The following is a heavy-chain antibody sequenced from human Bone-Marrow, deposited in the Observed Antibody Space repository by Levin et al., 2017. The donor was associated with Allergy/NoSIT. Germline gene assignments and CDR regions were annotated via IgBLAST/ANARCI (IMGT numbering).Heavy chain of an antibody. CDR3: AREPLHCSSTSCYGGPGDWFDP. D-gene: IGHD2-2*01. V-gene: IGHV1-69*06. CDR1: GGTFSSYA. J-gene: IGHJ5*02. Sequence: SVKVSCKASGGTFSSYAISWVRQAPGQGLEWMGGIIPIFGTANYAQKFQGRVTITADKSTSTAYMELSSLRSEDTAVYYCAREPLHCSSTSCYGGPGDWFDPWGQGTLVTVSS. CDR2: IIPIFGTA.